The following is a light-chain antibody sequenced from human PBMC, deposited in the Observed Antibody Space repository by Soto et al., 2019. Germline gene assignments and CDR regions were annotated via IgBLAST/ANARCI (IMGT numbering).Light chain of an antibody. V-gene: IGLV2-14*01. Sequence: QSVLTQPASVSGSPGQSITISCTGTSSDVGGYNYVSWYQHHPGKAPKLMIYEVSNRPSGVSNRFSGSKSGNTASLTISGLQAEDEADYYCSSYTSSRTYVFGTGTKGTVL. CDR3: SSYTSSRTYV. CDR2: EVS. CDR1: SSDVGGYNY. J-gene: IGLJ1*01.